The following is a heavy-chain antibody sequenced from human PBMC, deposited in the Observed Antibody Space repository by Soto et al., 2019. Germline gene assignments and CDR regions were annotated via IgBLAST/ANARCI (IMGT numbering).Heavy chain of an antibody. V-gene: IGHV2-5*01. J-gene: IGHJ5*02. D-gene: IGHD4-4*01. CDR1: GFSLTTAGRG. CDR3: AHRGYGNYPRDNWFDP. Sequence: QISLTESGPTVVKPTQTLTLTCTFSGFSLTTAGRGVAWIRQPPGKALEWLALTYWNDDNRYNPSLKSRLTITKDTSKNQVVLTMTNMDPVDTATYYCAHRGYGNYPRDNWFDPWGQGILVIVSS. CDR2: TYWNDDN.